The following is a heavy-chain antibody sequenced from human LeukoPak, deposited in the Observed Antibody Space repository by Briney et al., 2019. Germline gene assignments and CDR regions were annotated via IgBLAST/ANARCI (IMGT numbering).Heavy chain of an antibody. CDR1: GGTFSSYA. CDR2: IIPIFGTA. CDR3: ARAHCSSTSCSRRPWFDP. D-gene: IGHD2-2*01. V-gene: IGHV1-69*13. J-gene: IGHJ5*02. Sequence: ASVKVSCKASGGTFSSYAISWVRQAPGQGLEWMGGIIPIFGTANYAQKFQGRVTITADESTSTAYMELSSLRSEDTAVYYCARAHCSSTSCSRRPWFDPWGQGTLVTVSS.